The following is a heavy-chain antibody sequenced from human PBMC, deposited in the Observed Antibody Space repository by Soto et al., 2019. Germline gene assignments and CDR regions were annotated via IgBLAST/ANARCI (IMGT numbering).Heavy chain of an antibody. Sequence: QVQLVESGGGVVQPGRSLRLSCAASGFTFSSYAMHWVRQAPGKGLEWVAVISYDGSNKYYADSVKGRFTISRDNSKNTVYLQMNSLRAEDTAVYYCARGGALLWFGVLGYWGQGTLVTVSS. V-gene: IGHV3-30-3*01. J-gene: IGHJ4*02. CDR1: GFTFSSYA. CDR3: ARGGALLWFGVLGY. D-gene: IGHD3-10*01. CDR2: ISYDGSNK.